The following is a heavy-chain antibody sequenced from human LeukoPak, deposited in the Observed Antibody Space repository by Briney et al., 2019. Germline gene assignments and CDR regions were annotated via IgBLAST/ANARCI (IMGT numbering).Heavy chain of an antibody. Sequence: PSETLSLTCTVSGGSMRSYYWSCIRQPPGKGLELIGYVYYSGTANYNPSLEGRFTILVDKSKNQFSLNLSSVTAADTAVYYCARTKSGWYYSDYWGQGTLVSVSS. D-gene: IGHD6-19*01. J-gene: IGHJ4*02. V-gene: IGHV4-59*08. CDR1: GGSMRSYY. CDR2: VYYSGTA. CDR3: ARTKSGWYYSDY.